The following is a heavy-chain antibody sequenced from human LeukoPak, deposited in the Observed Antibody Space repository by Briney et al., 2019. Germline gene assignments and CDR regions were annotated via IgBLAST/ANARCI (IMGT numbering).Heavy chain of an antibody. CDR3: ARDRYSYGDAFDI. CDR1: SGSISSSSYY. D-gene: IGHD5-18*01. Sequence: SETLSLTCTVSSGSISSSSYYWGWIRQAPGKGLEWIGSIYYHENTYYNSSLKSRVTISVDTSKNQFSLKLNSVTAADTAVYYCARDRYSYGDAFDIWGQGTMVTVSS. V-gene: IGHV4-39*07. J-gene: IGHJ3*02. CDR2: IYYHENT.